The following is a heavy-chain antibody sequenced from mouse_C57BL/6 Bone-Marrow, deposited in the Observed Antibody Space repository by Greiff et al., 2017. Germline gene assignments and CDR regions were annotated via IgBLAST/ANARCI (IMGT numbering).Heavy chain of an antibody. Sequence: VQRVESGAELARPGASVKLSCKASGYTFTSYGISWVKQRTGQGLEWIGAIYPRSGNTSYNEKFKGKATLTADKSSSTAYMELRSLTSEDSAVYCGAKEDETTQASFAYWGQGTLVTVSA. D-gene: IGHD3-2*02. CDR2: IYPRSGNT. V-gene: IGHV1-81*01. CDR3: AKEDETTQASFAY. J-gene: IGHJ3*01. CDR1: GYTFTSYG.